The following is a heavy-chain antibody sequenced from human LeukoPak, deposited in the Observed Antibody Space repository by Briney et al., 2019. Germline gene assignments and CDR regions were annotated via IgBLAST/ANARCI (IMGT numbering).Heavy chain of an antibody. J-gene: IGHJ4*02. CDR3: AKAPYYYDSSGYYSAY. Sequence: GPLRLSCAASGFTFSSYAMSWVRQAPGKGLEWVSAISGSGGSTYYADSVKGRFTISRDNSKNTLYLQMNSLRAEDTAVYYCAKAPYYYDSSGYYSAYWGQGTLVTVSS. D-gene: IGHD3-22*01. CDR2: ISGSGGST. V-gene: IGHV3-23*01. CDR1: GFTFSSYA.